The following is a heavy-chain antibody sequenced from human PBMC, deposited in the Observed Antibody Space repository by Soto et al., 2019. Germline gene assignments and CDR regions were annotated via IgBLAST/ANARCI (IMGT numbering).Heavy chain of an antibody. CDR1: GFTFSSYA. CDR3: ASSEASTVAPSLDY. V-gene: IGHV3-30-3*01. CDR2: ISYDGSNK. Sequence: PGGSLRLSCAASGFTFSSYAMHWVRQAPGKGLEWVAVISYDGSNKYYADSVKGRFTISRDNSKNTLYLQMNSLRAEDTAVYYCASSEASTVAPSLDYWGQGTLVTVSS. D-gene: IGHD4-17*01. J-gene: IGHJ4*02.